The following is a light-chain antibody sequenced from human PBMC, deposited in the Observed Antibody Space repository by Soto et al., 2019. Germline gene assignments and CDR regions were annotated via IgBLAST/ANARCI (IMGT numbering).Light chain of an antibody. CDR2: AAS. V-gene: IGKV3D-20*02. J-gene: IGKJ4*01. CDR3: QQRTNWPLT. CDR1: QSVTRSH. Sequence: ELVLTQSPGTLSLSPGESATLSCRASQSVTRSHLAWYQQKPGQAPRLLIYAASTRATGVPDRFSGSGSGTDFTLTISRLEPEDFAVFYCQQRTNWPLTFGGGTKVEIK.